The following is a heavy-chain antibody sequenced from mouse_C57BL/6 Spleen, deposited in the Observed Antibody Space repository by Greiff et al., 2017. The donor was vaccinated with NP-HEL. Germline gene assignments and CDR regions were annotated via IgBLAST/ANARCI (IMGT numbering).Heavy chain of an antibody. J-gene: IGHJ4*01. V-gene: IGHV1-50*01. CDR3: ASHTSMDY. CDR1: GYTFTSYW. Sequence: QVQLQQPGAELVKPGASVKLSCKASGYTFTSYWMQWVKQRPGQGLEWIGEIDPSDSYTNYNQKFKGKATLTVDTSSSTAYMQLSSLTSEDSAVYYCASHTSMDYWGQGTSVTVSS. CDR2: IDPSDSYT. D-gene: IGHD5-1-1*01.